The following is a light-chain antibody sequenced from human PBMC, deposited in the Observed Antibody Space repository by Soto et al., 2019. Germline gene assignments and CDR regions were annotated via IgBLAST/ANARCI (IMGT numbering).Light chain of an antibody. Sequence: EIVLTQSPGTLSLSPGERATLSCRASQSVSSSYLAWYQQKPGQAPRLLIYGASSRATGIPDRLSGSESGTDFTLTISRLEPEDSAVYYCQQYGSSPYTFGQGTKLEIK. CDR3: QQYGSSPYT. CDR2: GAS. CDR1: QSVSSSY. V-gene: IGKV3-20*01. J-gene: IGKJ2*01.